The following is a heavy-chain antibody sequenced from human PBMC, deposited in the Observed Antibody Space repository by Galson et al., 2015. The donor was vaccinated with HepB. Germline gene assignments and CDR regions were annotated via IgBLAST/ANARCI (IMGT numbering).Heavy chain of an antibody. CDR2: MNPNSGNT. D-gene: IGHD2-15*01. Sequence: SVKVSCKASGYTFTSYNINWVRQATGQGLEWMGWMNPNSGNTGYAQKFQGRVTMTRNTSISTAYMELSSLRSEDTAVYYCARGLGYCSGGSCYRWELGYWGQGTLVTVSS. CDR3: ARGLGYCSGGSCYRWELGY. J-gene: IGHJ4*02. V-gene: IGHV1-8*01. CDR1: GYTFTSYN.